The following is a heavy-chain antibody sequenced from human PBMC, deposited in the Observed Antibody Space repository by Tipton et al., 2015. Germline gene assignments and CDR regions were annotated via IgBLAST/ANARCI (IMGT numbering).Heavy chain of an antibody. J-gene: IGHJ5*02. D-gene: IGHD3/OR15-3a*01. CDR3: ARLKILEDCGDP. CDR1: GGSISSNDYY. V-gene: IGHV4-39*01. CDR2: IYFGGST. Sequence: TLSLTCTVSGGSISSNDYYWGWIRPPPGNGLEWIGTIYFGGSTYYNPSLKSRVTISVDTSRTQSSLKLISVTAADTAVYYCARLKILEDCGDPWGQGTLVTVSS.